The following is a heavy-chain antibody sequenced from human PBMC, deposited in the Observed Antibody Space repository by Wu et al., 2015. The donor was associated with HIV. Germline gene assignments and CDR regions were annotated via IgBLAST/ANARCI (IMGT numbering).Heavy chain of an antibody. Sequence: QVQLVQSGAEVRKPGASVKVSCKASGNTFNDYYIHWVRQAPGQGLEWMGLINPGIGSTYYAEKFQGRITVTRDTSTNTVNMQLGTLTSEDTAVYYCNRGMQQWVNDAFDIWGQGTMVTVSS. CDR1: GNTFNDYY. CDR2: INPGIGST. J-gene: IGHJ3*02. CDR3: NRGMQQWVNDAFDI. V-gene: IGHV1-46*02. D-gene: IGHD3-16*01.